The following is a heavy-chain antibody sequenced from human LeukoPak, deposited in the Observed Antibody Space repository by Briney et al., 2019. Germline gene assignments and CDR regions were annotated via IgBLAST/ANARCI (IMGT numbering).Heavy chain of an antibody. CDR3: AREGGSYGSFDY. J-gene: IGHJ4*02. V-gene: IGHV4-59*01. CDR2: IYYTGST. D-gene: IGHD1-26*01. CDR1: GGSFSGYY. Sequence: TSETLSLTCAVYGGSFSGYYWSWIRQPPGKGLEWIGYIYYTGSTNYNPSLKSRVTMSADTSKNQFSLKLSSVTAADTAVYYCAREGGSYGSFDYWGQGTLVTVSS.